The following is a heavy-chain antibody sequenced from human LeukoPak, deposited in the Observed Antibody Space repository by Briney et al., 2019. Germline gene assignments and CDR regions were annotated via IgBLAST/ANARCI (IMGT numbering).Heavy chain of an antibody. J-gene: IGHJ4*02. V-gene: IGHV4-59*01. Sequence: SETLSLTCTVSGGSISSYYRSWIRQPPGKGLEWIGYIYYSGSTNYNPSLKSRVTISVDTSKNQFSLKLSSVTAADTAVYYCARARRDGSTFDYWGQGTLVTVSS. CDR2: IYYSGST. CDR3: ARARRDGSTFDY. D-gene: IGHD5-24*01. CDR1: GGSISSYY.